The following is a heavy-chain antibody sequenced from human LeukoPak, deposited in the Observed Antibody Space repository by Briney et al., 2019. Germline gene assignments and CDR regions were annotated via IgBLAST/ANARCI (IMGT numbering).Heavy chain of an antibody. CDR2: ISFDGSNT. Sequence: GGSLRLSCAASGFTFSAHAMHWVRQAPGKGLESVAVISFDGSNTYYPDSVKGRFTISRDNSKNTLYLQMDSLRGEDTAVYFCARDPTPWRRDYFDYWGQGTLVVVSS. CDR3: ARDPTPWRRDYFDY. CDR1: GFTFSAHA. V-gene: IGHV3-30-3*01. J-gene: IGHJ4*02.